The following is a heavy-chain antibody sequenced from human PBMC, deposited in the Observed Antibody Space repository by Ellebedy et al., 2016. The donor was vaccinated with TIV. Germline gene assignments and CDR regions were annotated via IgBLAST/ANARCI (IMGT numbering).Heavy chain of an antibody. CDR2: INAGNGNT. Sequence: ASVKVSCKASGYTFTSYAMHWVRQAPGQRLEWMGWINAGNGNTKYSQKFQGRVTMTRDTSTSTVYMELSSLRSEDTAVYYCARGSGLPAVDYYYGMDVWGQGTTVTVSS. CDR3: ARGSGLPAVDYYYGMDV. CDR1: GYTFTSYA. J-gene: IGHJ6*02. D-gene: IGHD2-2*01. V-gene: IGHV1-3*01.